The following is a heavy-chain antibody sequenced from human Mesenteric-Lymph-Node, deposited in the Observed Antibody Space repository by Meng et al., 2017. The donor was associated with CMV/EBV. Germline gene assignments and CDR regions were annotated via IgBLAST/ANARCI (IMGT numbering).Heavy chain of an antibody. CDR3: AREANDFWSGYSTPDAENWFDP. D-gene: IGHD3-3*01. V-gene: IGHV1-69*10. J-gene: IGHJ5*02. CDR2: IIPILGIA. Sequence: SVKVSCKASGGTFSSYTISWVRQAPGQGLEWMGGIIPILGIANYAQKFQGRVTITADKSTSTAYMELSSLRSEDTAVYYCAREANDFWSGYSTPDAENWFDPWGQGTLVTVSS. CDR1: GGTFSSYT.